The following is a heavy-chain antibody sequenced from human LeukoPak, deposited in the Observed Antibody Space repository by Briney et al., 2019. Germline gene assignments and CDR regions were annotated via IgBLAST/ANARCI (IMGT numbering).Heavy chain of an antibody. D-gene: IGHD5-12*01. Sequence: GGSLRLSCAASGFTFSSYAMSWVRQAPGKGLEWVSAISGSGGSTYYADSVKGRFTISRDNSKNTPYLQMNSLRAEDTAVYYCAKDPDVRGYSGYDYWGQGTLVTVSS. CDR2: ISGSGGST. CDR1: GFTFSSYA. CDR3: AKDPDVRGYSGYDY. V-gene: IGHV3-23*01. J-gene: IGHJ4*02.